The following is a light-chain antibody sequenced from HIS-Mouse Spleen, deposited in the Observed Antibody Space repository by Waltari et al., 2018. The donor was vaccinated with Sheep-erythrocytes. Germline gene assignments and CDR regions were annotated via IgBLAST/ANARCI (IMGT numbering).Light chain of an antibody. CDR1: KLGDKY. CDR3: QAWDSSTAEV. Sequence: SYELTQPPSVSVSPGQTASIPCSGDKLGDKYACWYQQKPGQSPVLVIYQDSKRPSGIPERFSGSNSGNTATLTISGTQAMDEADYYCQAWDSSTAEVFGGGTNLTVL. V-gene: IGLV3-1*01. CDR2: QDS. J-gene: IGLJ2*01.